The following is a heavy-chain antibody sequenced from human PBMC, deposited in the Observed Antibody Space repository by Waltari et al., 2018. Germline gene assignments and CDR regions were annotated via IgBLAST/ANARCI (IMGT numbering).Heavy chain of an antibody. Sequence: QVQLQESGPGLVKPSPTLSLTCTVSGGSISSGGSFWSWIPQHPGKGLEWIGYIYYSGSTYYNPSLKSRVTISVDTSKNQFSLKLSSVTAADTAVYYCAREWGRGEAFDIWGQGTMVTVSS. CDR1: GGSISSGGSF. CDR2: IYYSGST. D-gene: IGHD3-16*01. J-gene: IGHJ3*02. V-gene: IGHV4-31*03. CDR3: AREWGRGEAFDI.